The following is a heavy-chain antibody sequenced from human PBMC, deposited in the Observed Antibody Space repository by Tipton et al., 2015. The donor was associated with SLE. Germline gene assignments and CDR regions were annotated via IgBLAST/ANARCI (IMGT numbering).Heavy chain of an antibody. CDR3: ARDPAGYFDY. CDR2: IKQDGSEK. J-gene: IGHJ4*02. D-gene: IGHD6-13*01. CDR1: GFTFSSYW. V-gene: IGHV3-7*01. Sequence: SGFTFSSYWMSWVRQAPGKGLEWVANIKQDGSEKYYVDSVKGRFTISRDNAKNSLYLQMNSLRAEDTAVYYCARDPAGYFDYWGQGTLVTVSS.